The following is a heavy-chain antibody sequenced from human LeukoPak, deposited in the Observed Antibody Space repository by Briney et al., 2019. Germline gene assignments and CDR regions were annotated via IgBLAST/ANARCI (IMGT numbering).Heavy chain of an antibody. CDR1: GASITSSNYY. CDR3: ASSRVSGSYSDFDY. Sequence: SETLSLTCTVSGASITSSNYYWLWVRQPPGKGLEWIGSIYYSGSTYYNPSLKSRVTISVDTSKNQFSLKLSSVTAADTAVYYCASSRVSGSYSDFDYWGQGTLVTVSS. CDR2: IYYSGST. D-gene: IGHD1-26*01. V-gene: IGHV4-39*07. J-gene: IGHJ4*02.